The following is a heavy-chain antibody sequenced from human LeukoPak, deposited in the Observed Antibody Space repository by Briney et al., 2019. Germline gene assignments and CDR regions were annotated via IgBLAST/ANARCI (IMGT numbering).Heavy chain of an antibody. Sequence: ASVKVSCKASGYTFTGYYMHWVRQAPRQGLEWMGWINPNSGGTNYAQKFQGRVTMTRDTSISTAYMELSRLRSDDTAVYYCAAYTHEYSSSWYGDYWGQGTLVTVSS. CDR3: AAYTHEYSSSWYGDY. CDR2: INPNSGGT. V-gene: IGHV1-2*02. D-gene: IGHD6-13*01. CDR1: GYTFTGYY. J-gene: IGHJ4*02.